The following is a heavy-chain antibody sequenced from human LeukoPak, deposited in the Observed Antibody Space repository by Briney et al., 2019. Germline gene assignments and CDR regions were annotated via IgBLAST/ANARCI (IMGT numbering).Heavy chain of an antibody. J-gene: IGHJ4*02. Sequence: GGSLRLSCAASGFTFNSYAMTWVRQAPEKGLEWVSSIIDSGINTYYGDSVKGRFTISRDNSKNTLYLQMNSLRAKDTAVYYCAKGSRGSYDYWGQGTLVTVSS. D-gene: IGHD1-26*01. CDR2: IIDSGINT. CDR3: AKGSRGSYDY. V-gene: IGHV3-23*01. CDR1: GFTFNSYA.